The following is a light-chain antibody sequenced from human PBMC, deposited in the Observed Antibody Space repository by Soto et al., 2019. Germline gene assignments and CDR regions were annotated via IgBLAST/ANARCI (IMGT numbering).Light chain of an antibody. Sequence: EIVLTQSPGTLSLSPWERATLSCRASQSVSSNYFAWYQQKPGPAPRLLIYGASSRATIIPDRFSGSGSGTDFTLTISRLDPEDFALYYCQQYSNSLWTFGQGTKVDIK. CDR2: GAS. V-gene: IGKV3-20*01. CDR3: QQYSNSLWT. CDR1: QSVSSNY. J-gene: IGKJ1*01.